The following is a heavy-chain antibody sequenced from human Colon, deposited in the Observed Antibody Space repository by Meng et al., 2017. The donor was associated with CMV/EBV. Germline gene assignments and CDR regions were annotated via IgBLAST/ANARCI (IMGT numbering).Heavy chain of an antibody. D-gene: IGHD5-12*01. CDR1: GGSISTYY. Sequence: SETLSLTCSVSGGSISTYYWSWIRQPPGKGLEWIGYIYYSGRTNYNPSTNDNPSTNYNPSLKSRVTISVDTSNHQFSLRLSSVTAADTAVYYCARGGYSGYAVIDYWGQGTLVTVSS. CDR3: ARGGYSGYAVIDY. J-gene: IGHJ4*02. CDR2: IYYSGRTNYNPSTNDNPST. V-gene: IGHV4-59*01.